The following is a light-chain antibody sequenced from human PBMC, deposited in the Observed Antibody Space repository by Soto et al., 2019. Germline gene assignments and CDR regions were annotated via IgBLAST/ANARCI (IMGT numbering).Light chain of an antibody. Sequence: QSVLTQPPSASGTPGQRVTISCSGSSSNIGSNYVYWYQQLPGTAPKLLIYRNNQRPSGVPDRFSGSESGTSASLAISGLRSEDEADYYCAAWDDSLVVFGGGTQLTVL. J-gene: IGLJ2*01. CDR2: RNN. V-gene: IGLV1-47*01. CDR3: AAWDDSLVV. CDR1: SSNIGSNY.